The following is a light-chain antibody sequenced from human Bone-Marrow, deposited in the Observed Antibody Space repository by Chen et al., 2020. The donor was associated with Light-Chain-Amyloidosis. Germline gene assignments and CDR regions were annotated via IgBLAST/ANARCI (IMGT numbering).Light chain of an antibody. V-gene: IGLV2-14*01. J-gene: IGLJ1*01. CDR2: EVT. CDR3: SSYTITNTLV. CDR1: SSAVGGDNH. Sequence: QSALTQPASVSGSPGQSITISCTGTSSAVGGDNHVSWYQQPPDKAPKLIIYEVTNRPSWVPDRFSGSKSDNTASLTISGLQTEDEADYFCSSYTITNTLVFGSGTRVTVL.